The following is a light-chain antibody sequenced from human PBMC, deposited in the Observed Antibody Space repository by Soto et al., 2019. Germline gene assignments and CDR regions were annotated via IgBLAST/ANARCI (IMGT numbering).Light chain of an antibody. Sequence: DIQMTQSPSAMSASVGDRVTITCRASQGISNSLAWFQQKPGTVPKRLIYAASTLDSGVPSRFSRSGSETEFTLTISSLQPEDFATYYCLQHNTYPLTFGGVTNVEIK. CDR1: QGISNS. V-gene: IGKV1-17*03. CDR2: AAS. CDR3: LQHNTYPLT. J-gene: IGKJ4*01.